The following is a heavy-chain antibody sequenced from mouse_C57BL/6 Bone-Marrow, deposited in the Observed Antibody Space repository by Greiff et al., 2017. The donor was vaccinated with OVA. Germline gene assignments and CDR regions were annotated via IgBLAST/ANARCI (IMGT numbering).Heavy chain of an antibody. D-gene: IGHD4-1*01. J-gene: IGHJ1*03. CDR1: GYTFTSYG. Sequence: QVQLKESGAELARPGASVKLSCKASGYTFTSYGISWVKQRPGQGLEWIGEIYPRSGNTYYNEKFKGKATLTADKSSSTAYMELRSLTSEDSAVYVCAREGDWGWYFDVWGTGTTVTVSS. V-gene: IGHV1-81*01. CDR3: AREGDWGWYFDV. CDR2: IYPRSGNT.